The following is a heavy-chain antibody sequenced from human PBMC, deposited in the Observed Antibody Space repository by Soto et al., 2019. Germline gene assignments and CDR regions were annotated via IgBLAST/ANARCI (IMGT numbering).Heavy chain of an antibody. Sequence: SETLSLTCTVSGGSISSYYWSWIRQPPGKGLEWTGYIYYSGSTNYNPSLKSRVTISVDTSKNQFSLKLSSVTAADTAVYYCARGITYYDFWSGYYKATDYYYYGMDVWGQGTTVTVSS. V-gene: IGHV4-59*01. CDR1: GGSISSYY. CDR2: IYYSGST. CDR3: ARGITYYDFWSGYYKATDYYYYGMDV. J-gene: IGHJ6*02. D-gene: IGHD3-3*01.